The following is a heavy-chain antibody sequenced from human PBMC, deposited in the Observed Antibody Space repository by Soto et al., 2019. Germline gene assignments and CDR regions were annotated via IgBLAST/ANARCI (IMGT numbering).Heavy chain of an antibody. Sequence: QITLKESGPTLVKPTETLTVTCIFSGMSLSTSGVGVGWISQPPGKALEWLALIYWNDDKRYSPSLRGRLIITNDTPKNQVVLTITNVDPVDTATYYCAHPYSGNFYYFDYWGQGTLVTVAS. V-gene: IGHV2-5*01. J-gene: IGHJ4*02. CDR3: AHPYSGNFYYFDY. CDR2: IYWNDDK. D-gene: IGHD1-26*01. CDR1: GMSLSTSGVG.